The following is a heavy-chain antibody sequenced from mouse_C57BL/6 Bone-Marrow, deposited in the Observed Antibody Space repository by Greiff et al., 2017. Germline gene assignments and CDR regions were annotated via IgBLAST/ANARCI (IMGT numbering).Heavy chain of an antibody. D-gene: IGHD1-1*01. V-gene: IGHV5-6*02. CDR3: ARPYYYGSSLYFDY. J-gene: IGHJ2*01. CDR1: GFTFSSYG. CDR2: ISSVGSYP. Sequence: VKLMESGGDLVKPGGSLKLSCAASGFTFSSYGMSWVRQTPDKRLEWVATISSVGSYPYSPYSVNGRFTISRDNAKNTRDLQMSSLKSEDTAMYYCARPYYYGSSLYFDYWGQGTTLTVSS.